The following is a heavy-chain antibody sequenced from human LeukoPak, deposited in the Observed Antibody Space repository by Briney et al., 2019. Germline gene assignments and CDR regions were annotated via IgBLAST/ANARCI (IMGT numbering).Heavy chain of an antibody. CDR3: ARDLRDGSNKNFDY. CDR2: INPSGGST. Sequence: GGSLRLSCAASGYTFTSYYMHWVRQAPGQGLEWMGIINPSGGSTSYAQKFQGRVTMTRDTSTSTVYMELSSLRSEDTAVYYCARDLRDGSNKNFDYWGQGTLVTVSS. V-gene: IGHV1-46*01. J-gene: IGHJ4*02. D-gene: IGHD5-24*01. CDR1: GYTFTSYY.